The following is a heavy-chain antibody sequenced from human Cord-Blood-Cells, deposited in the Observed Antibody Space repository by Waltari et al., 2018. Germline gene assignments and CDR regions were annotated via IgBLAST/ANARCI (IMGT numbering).Heavy chain of an antibody. CDR2: MNPNSGNT. V-gene: IGHV1-8*01. D-gene: IGHD3-22*01. CDR3: AVPGDYYDSSGYSGYWVGGTTFDY. J-gene: IGHJ4*02. Sequence: QVQLVQSGAEVKKPGASVKVSCKASGYTFTSYDINWVRQATGQGIEWMGWMNPNSGNTGYAQKFQGRVTMTRNTSISTAYMELSSLRSEDTAVYYCAVPGDYYDSSGYSGYWVGGTTFDYWGQGTLVTVSS. CDR1: GYTFTSYD.